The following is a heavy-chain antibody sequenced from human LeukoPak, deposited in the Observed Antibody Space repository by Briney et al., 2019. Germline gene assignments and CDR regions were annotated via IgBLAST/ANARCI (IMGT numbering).Heavy chain of an antibody. CDR1: GDSFPCYY. D-gene: IGHD3-22*01. V-gene: IGHV5-51*01. CDR2: IDTGDSDT. J-gene: IGHJ4*02. Sequence: GESLKISCKGSGDSFPCYYISRVRQMPGKGLEWMGIIDTGDSDTKYSPSFQGQVTISADKSINTVYLQWSSLKASDTAMYCCARHLDGDRTRGYYNYWGQGTLVTVSS. CDR3: ARHLDGDRTRGYYNY.